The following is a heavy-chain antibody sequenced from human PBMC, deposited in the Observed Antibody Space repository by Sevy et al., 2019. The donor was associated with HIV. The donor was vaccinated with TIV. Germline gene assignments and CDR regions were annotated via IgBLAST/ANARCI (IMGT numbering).Heavy chain of an antibody. Sequence: SETLSLTCTVSGGSISSYYWSWIRQPPGKGLEWIGYIYNSGSTNYNPSLKSRVTISVETSKNQFSLKLSSVTAADTAVYYCARDFRSSSGWSLFDYWGQGTLVTVSS. V-gene: IGHV4-59*01. CDR2: IYNSGST. D-gene: IGHD6-19*01. CDR1: GGSISSYY. CDR3: ARDFRSSSGWSLFDY. J-gene: IGHJ4*02.